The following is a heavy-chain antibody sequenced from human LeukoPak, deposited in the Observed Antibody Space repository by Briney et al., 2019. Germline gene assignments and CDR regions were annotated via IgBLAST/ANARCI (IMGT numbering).Heavy chain of an antibody. V-gene: IGHV3-66*02. CDR3: ARVKGQWLVMDWFDP. D-gene: IGHD6-19*01. Sequence: SGGSLRLSCAASGFIVSSNYMSWVRQAPGKGLEWVSVIYSGGSTYYADSVKGRFTISRDSSKNTLYLQMNNLRAKDTAVYYCARVKGQWLVMDWFDPWGQGTLVTVSS. CDR2: IYSGGST. CDR1: GFIVSSNY. J-gene: IGHJ5*02.